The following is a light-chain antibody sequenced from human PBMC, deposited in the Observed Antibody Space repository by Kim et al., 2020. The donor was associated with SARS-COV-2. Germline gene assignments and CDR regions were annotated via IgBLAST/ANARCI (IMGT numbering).Light chain of an antibody. CDR3: QSYDSSDVM. CDR2: EDN. Sequence: GETVTLPCNRSTGRVARNVVQWYQQRPGNAPSTVIYEDNLSPSGVPDRFSASIDSSSNSASLTIAGLKTEDEADYYWQSYDSSDVMFGGGTQLTVL. CDR1: TGRVARNV. J-gene: IGLJ3*02. V-gene: IGLV6-57*03.